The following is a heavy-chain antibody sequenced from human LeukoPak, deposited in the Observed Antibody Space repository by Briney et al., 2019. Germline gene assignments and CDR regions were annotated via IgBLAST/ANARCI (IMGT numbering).Heavy chain of an antibody. CDR1: GFTFSSYA. V-gene: IGHV3-23*01. Sequence: GGSLRLSCAASGFTFSSYAMSWVRQAPGKGLEWVSTISGVGGSTYYADSVKGRFTISRDNAKNSLYLQMNSLRAEDTALYHYARVADSSSWYLSYYYYMDVWGKGTTVTVSS. D-gene: IGHD6-13*01. J-gene: IGHJ6*03. CDR2: ISGVGGST. CDR3: ARVADSSSWYLSYYYYMDV.